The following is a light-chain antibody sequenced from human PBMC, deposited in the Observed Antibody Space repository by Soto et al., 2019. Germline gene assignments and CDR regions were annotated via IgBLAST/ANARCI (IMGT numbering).Light chain of an antibody. Sequence: DTLLTQSPGALSLSPGERATLSCRASRTVSANNLAWYQQKPGQPPRLLVYGSSTRATGIPDRFSGSGSGTVFTLTITRLEPEDSAMFYCQQYGNSPLTFGGGTKVEIK. J-gene: IGKJ4*01. CDR1: RTVSANN. CDR2: GSS. V-gene: IGKV3-20*01. CDR3: QQYGNSPLT.